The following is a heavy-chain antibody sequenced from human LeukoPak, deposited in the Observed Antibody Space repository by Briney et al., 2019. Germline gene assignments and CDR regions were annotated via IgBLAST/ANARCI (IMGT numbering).Heavy chain of an antibody. V-gene: IGHV4-39*01. CDR2: IYYSGST. CDR1: GGSISCSSYY. Sequence: SETLSLTCTVSGGSISCSSYYWGWIRQPPGKGLEWIGSIYYSGSTYYNPSLKSRVTISVDTSKNQFSLKLSSVTAADTAVYYCASTERGYSYGPLGYWGQGTLVTVSS. CDR3: ASTERGYSYGPLGY. D-gene: IGHD5-18*01. J-gene: IGHJ4*02.